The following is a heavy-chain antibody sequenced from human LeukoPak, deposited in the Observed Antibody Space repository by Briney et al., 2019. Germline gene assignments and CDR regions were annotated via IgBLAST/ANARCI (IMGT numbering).Heavy chain of an antibody. Sequence: ASVKVSCKASGYTFIKHWMHWVRQAPGQGLEWVGLINPTGSATLYAQKFQGRVTMTTDTSTSTAYMELRSLRSDDTAVYYCARDRAQWLENDYWGQGTLVTVSS. D-gene: IGHD6-19*01. CDR1: GYTFIKHW. V-gene: IGHV1-46*01. CDR2: INPTGSAT. J-gene: IGHJ4*02. CDR3: ARDRAQWLENDY.